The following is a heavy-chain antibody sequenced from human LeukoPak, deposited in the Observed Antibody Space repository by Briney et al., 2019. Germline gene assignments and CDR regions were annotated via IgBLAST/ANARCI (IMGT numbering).Heavy chain of an antibody. CDR3: ARARFDY. Sequence: PGGSLRLSCAASGFSFSSYAMNWVRQAPGKGLEWVSVIYSGGSTYYADSVKGRFTISRDNSKNTLYLQMNSLRAEDTAVYYCARARFDYWGQGTLVTVSS. CDR1: GFSFSSYA. J-gene: IGHJ4*02. V-gene: IGHV3-53*01. CDR2: IYSGGST.